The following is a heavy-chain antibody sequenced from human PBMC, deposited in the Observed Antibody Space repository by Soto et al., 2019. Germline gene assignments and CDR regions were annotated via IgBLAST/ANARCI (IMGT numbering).Heavy chain of an antibody. CDR3: ARAGYCSGGRCYSPYYYYYYGMDV. J-gene: IGHJ6*02. CDR2: ISYDGNIK. D-gene: IGHD2-15*01. CDR1: AFSFSHYA. Sequence: PGGSLRLSCGASAFSFSHYAMHWVRQAPGKGLECVAVISYDGNIKRYADSVKGRFTISRDNSENTLYLQMNSLSPEDTAVYYCARAGYCSGGRCYSPYYYYYYGMDVWGQGTTVTVSS. V-gene: IGHV3-30-3*01.